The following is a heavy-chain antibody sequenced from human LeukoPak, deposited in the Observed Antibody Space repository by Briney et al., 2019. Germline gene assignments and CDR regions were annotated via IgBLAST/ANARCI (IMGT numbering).Heavy chain of an antibody. V-gene: IGHV3-30-3*01. CDR1: GFTFSSYA. CDR2: ISYDGSNK. CDR3: AGGSGSYDAFDI. Sequence: GGSLRLSCAASGFTFSSYAMHWVRQAPGKGLEWVAVISYDGSNKYYADSVKGRFTISRDNSKNTLYLQMNSLRAEDTAVYYCAGGSGSYDAFDIWGQGTMVTVSS. D-gene: IGHD1-26*01. J-gene: IGHJ3*02.